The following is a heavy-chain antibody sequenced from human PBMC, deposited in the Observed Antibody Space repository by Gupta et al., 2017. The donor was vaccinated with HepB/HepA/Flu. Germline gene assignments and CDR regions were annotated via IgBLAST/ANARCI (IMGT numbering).Heavy chain of an antibody. V-gene: IGHV3-11*01. D-gene: IGHD3-22*01. Sequence: QVQLVESGGGLVKPGGSLRLSCAASGFTFNDYYMTWIRQTTRKGLEWLSYISSSSATIYYADSVKGRFTISRDNAMNALYLQMNSLRAEDTAVYYCARGSTPYYDSSGYLGPWGQGTLVTVSS. J-gene: IGHJ5*02. CDR1: GFTFNDYY. CDR2: ISSSSATI. CDR3: ARGSTPYYDSSGYLGP.